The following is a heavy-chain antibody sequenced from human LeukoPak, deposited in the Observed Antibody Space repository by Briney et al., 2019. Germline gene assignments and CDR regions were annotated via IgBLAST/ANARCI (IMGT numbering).Heavy chain of an antibody. CDR2: IYHSGST. V-gene: IGHV4-38-2*01. Sequence: ETLSLTCAVSGYSISSGYYWGWIRQPPGKGLEWIGSIYHSGSTYYNPSLKSRVTISVDTSKNQFSLKLSSVTAADTAVYYCARVVMCGNGGSCYQSYYYYYGMDVWGKGTTVTVSS. CDR1: GYSISSGYY. J-gene: IGHJ6*04. D-gene: IGHD2-15*01. CDR3: ARVVMCGNGGSCYQSYYYYYGMDV.